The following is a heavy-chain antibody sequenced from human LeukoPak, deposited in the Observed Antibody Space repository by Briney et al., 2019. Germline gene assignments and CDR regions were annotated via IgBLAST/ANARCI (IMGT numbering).Heavy chain of an antibody. CDR2: IYYSGST. CDR3: ARALWPIFDY. CDR1: GGSISSYY. V-gene: IGHV4-59*01. J-gene: IGHJ4*02. Sequence: PSETLSLTCTVSGGSISSYYWSWIRQPPGKGLEWIGYIYYSGSTNYNPSLKSRVTISVDTSKNQFSLKLSSVTAADTAVYYSARALWPIFDYWGQGTLVTVSS.